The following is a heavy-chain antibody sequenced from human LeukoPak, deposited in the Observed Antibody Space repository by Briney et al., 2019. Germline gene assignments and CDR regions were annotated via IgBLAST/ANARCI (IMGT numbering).Heavy chain of an antibody. D-gene: IGHD2-15*01. CDR3: AKRSCSGGSCNFDY. V-gene: IGHV3-23*01. J-gene: IGHJ4*02. CDR2: ISDSGAAT. CDR1: GFTFSTYA. Sequence: GESLRLSCAASGFTFSTYAMSWVRQAPGKGLEWVSAISDSGAATNYADSVKGRLTISRDNSKNTLYLQMNSLRAEDTAVYYCAKRSCSGGSCNFDYWGQGTLVTVSS.